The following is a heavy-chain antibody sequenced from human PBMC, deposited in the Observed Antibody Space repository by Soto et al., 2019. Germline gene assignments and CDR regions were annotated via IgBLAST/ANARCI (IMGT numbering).Heavy chain of an antibody. CDR1: RFSLRTSAMC. Sequence: SVPTLVNPTQTLTLTCTFSRFSLRTSAMCVSWIRQPPGKALEWLALIDWDDDKYYSTSLKTRLTISKDTSKNQVVLTMTNMDPVDTATYYCARILIAAAGTDYYYGMDVWGQGTTVTVSS. V-gene: IGHV2-70*01. CDR2: IDWDDDK. D-gene: IGHD6-13*01. CDR3: ARILIAAAGTDYYYGMDV. J-gene: IGHJ6*02.